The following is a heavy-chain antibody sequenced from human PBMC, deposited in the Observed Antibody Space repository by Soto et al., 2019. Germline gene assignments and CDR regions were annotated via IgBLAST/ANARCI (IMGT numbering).Heavy chain of an antibody. D-gene: IGHD3-22*01. Sequence: SETLSLTCIVSGDSISGHYWSWLRQPPGKGLEWIGYIFYSGTTAYNPSLQSRFTMSIDTTKNQFPLKLNSVTAADTAVYYCASVYYCDTSGSNWFDPCGQGTLVTGSS. V-gene: IGHV4-59*11. CDR2: IFYSGTT. CDR3: ASVYYCDTSGSNWFDP. J-gene: IGHJ5*02. CDR1: GDSISGHY.